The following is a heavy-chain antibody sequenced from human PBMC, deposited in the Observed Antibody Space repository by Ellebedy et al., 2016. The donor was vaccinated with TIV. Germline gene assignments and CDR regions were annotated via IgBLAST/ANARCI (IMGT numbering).Heavy chain of an antibody. D-gene: IGHD6-19*01. J-gene: IGHJ4*02. Sequence: ASVKVSCXTSGFTFTGYYIHWVRQAPGQGLEWMGWINPRTGGTNYAQKFPDRVTMTTDTSINTAYMELNRLRSDDTAVYYCARFNGWGYYFDYWGQGTLVTVPS. CDR2: INPRTGGT. V-gene: IGHV1-2*02. CDR1: GFTFTGYY. CDR3: ARFNGWGYYFDY.